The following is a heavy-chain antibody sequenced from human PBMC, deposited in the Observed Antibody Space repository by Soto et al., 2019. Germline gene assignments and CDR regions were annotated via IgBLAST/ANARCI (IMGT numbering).Heavy chain of an antibody. D-gene: IGHD6-19*01. CDR2: LSGSGTSA. Sequence: GGSLRLSCAASGFSFVNYAMNWVRQAPGKGLEWVSGLSGSGTSAYYADSVKGRFTISRDNSRDTLFLQMNSLTADDTAVYYCAKATTNGGWFNPFDSWGQGALVTVSS. CDR1: GFSFVNYA. J-gene: IGHJ4*02. V-gene: IGHV3-23*01. CDR3: AKATTNGGWFNPFDS.